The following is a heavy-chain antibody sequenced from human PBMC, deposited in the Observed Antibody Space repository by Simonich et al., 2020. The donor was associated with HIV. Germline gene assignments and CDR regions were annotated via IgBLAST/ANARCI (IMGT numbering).Heavy chain of an antibody. V-gene: IGHV4-34*01. CDR2: INNSEYT. Sequence: QVQLQQLGAGLLKPSETLSLTCAVYVRPFTAYYCTWIRQPPGKGLEWIGDINNSEYTNYTPSHKSRLTIAMDTSKNQFSLKLTSVTAADTAVYYCARGRKITGTYKWFDPWGQGTLVTVSS. J-gene: IGHJ5*02. CDR1: VRPFTAYY. D-gene: IGHD1-7*01. CDR3: ARGRKITGTYKWFDP.